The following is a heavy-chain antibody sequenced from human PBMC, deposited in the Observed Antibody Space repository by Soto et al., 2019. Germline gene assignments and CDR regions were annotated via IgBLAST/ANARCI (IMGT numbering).Heavy chain of an antibody. CDR2: ISWNSGSI. D-gene: IGHD6-19*01. V-gene: IGHV3-9*01. J-gene: IGHJ4*02. Sequence: EVQLVESGGGLVQPGRSLRLSCAASGFTFDDYAMHWVRQAPGKGLEWVSGISWNSGSIGYADSVKGRFTISRDNAKNSLYLQMNSLRAEDTALYYCAKALSSGSTDFDYWGQGTAVTVSP. CDR1: GFTFDDYA. CDR3: AKALSSGSTDFDY.